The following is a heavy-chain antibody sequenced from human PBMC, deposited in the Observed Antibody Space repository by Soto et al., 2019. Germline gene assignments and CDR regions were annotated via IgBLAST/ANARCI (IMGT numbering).Heavy chain of an antibody. J-gene: IGHJ4*02. CDR2: IKEDGSEK. D-gene: IGHD3-9*01. CDR3: TRNRRTSTLLPGYFDY. CDR1: GFTLSSYW. Sequence: EVQLVESGGGLVQPGGSLRLSCAASGFTLSSYWMSWVRQAPGKGLEWVANIKEDGSEKYYVDSVKGRFTISRDNAKNSLYLQMNSLRAEDTAVSYCTRNRRTSTLLPGYFDYWGQGGLVTVSS. V-gene: IGHV3-7*01.